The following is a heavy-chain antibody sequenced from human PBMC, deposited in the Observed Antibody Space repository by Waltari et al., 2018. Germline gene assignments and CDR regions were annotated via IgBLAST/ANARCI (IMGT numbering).Heavy chain of an antibody. V-gene: IGHV3-23*01. CDR2: ISGSGATT. D-gene: IGHD5-12*01. Sequence: EVQLLESGGGLAQPGGSLRLSCSTSGLRFGGFAMNWVRQAPGKGLEWVSGISGSGATTYYADSVRGRFTISRDNSRNTLSLEVNSLRAEDTAIYYCAKAFRGYSGSYFDYWGQGVPVTVSS. CDR3: AKAFRGYSGSYFDY. J-gene: IGHJ4*02. CDR1: GLRFGGFA.